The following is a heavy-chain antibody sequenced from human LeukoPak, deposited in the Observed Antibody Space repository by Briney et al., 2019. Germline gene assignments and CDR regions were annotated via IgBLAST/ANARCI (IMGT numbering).Heavy chain of an antibody. Sequence: SVKVSCKASGGTVSISAIDGVRKPPRHGLEWRGRIIPIVGIANSAQKFQGRVTFTADKSTSRAYMELSILRSEETPLYYCARVLYAGYHGMDVWGQGTKVTVS. V-gene: IGHV1-69*04. CDR3: ARVLYAGYHGMDV. D-gene: IGHD2-2*02. CDR2: IIPIVGIA. CDR1: GGTVSISA. J-gene: IGHJ6*02.